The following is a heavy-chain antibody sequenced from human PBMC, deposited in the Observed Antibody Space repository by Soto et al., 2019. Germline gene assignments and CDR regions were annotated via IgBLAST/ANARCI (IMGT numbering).Heavy chain of an antibody. V-gene: IGHV4-34*01. Sequence: SLTCAIYGASVSPYHWSWIRQSPGKGLEWIGEVNLSGNTYYNPSFKTRVTMSVDASKNQFSLKMGSLTAADTAIYYCARSPTFYNYVWGNSNYWGQGALVTVSS. D-gene: IGHD3-16*01. CDR2: VNLSGNT. CDR1: GASVSPYH. J-gene: IGHJ4*02. CDR3: ARSPTFYNYVWGNSNY.